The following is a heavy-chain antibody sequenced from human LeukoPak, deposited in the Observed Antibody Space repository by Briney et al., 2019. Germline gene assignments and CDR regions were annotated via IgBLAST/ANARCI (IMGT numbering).Heavy chain of an antibody. CDR2: IYSGGST. D-gene: IGHD3-22*01. Sequence: PGGSLRLSCAASGFTVSSNYMSWVRQAPGKGLEWVSVIYSGGSTYYADSVKGRFTISRDNAKNSLYLQMNSLRAEDTAVYYCARDSGYDSSGYPSNYFDYWGQGTLVTVSS. J-gene: IGHJ4*02. CDR3: ARDSGYDSSGYPSNYFDY. V-gene: IGHV3-53*01. CDR1: GFTVSSNY.